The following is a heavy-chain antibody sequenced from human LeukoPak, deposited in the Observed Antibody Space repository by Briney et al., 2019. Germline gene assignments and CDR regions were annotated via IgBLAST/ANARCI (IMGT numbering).Heavy chain of an antibody. J-gene: IGHJ5*02. CDR1: GYTFTSYG. V-gene: IGHV1-18*01. CDR2: ISGYNGNT. CDR3: ARDYYGSSGYYP. D-gene: IGHD3-22*01. Sequence: GASVKVSCKASGYTFTSYGFTWVRQAPGQGLEWMGWISGYNGNTNYAQKLQGRVTMTTDTSTSTAYMELTSLRSDDTAVYYCARDYYGSSGYYPWGQGTLVTVSS.